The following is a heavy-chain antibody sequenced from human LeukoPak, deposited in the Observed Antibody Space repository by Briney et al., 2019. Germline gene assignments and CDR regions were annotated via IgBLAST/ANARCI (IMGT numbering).Heavy chain of an antibody. Sequence: GGSLRLSCATSGFTFDDYAMHWVRQAPGKGLEWVSLISGDGGSTYYADSVKGRFTISRDNSKNSLYLQMNSLRTEDTALSYCAKDSGFFGVAICDYWGQGTLVTVSS. CDR3: AKDSGFFGVAICDY. D-gene: IGHD3-3*01. J-gene: IGHJ4*02. CDR1: GFTFDDYA. V-gene: IGHV3-43*02. CDR2: ISGDGGST.